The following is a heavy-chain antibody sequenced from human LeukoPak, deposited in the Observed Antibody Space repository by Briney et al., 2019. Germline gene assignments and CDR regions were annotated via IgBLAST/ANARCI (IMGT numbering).Heavy chain of an antibody. J-gene: IGHJ4*02. CDR2: LDPEDGEM. CDR3: ATGRTKWDLLNY. CDR1: GYTLTELS. D-gene: IGHD1-26*01. V-gene: IGHV1-24*01. Sequence: GASVKVSCKVSGYTLTELSLHWVRQAPGKGLEWMGGLDPEDGEMIYSQKFQSRVTMTEDTSTDIAYMEMSSLRSEDTAVYYCATGRTKWDLLNYWGQGTLVTVSS.